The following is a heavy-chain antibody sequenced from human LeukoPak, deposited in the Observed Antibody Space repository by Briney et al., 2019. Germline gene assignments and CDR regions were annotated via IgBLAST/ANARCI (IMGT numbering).Heavy chain of an antibody. V-gene: IGHV4-61*01. J-gene: IGHJ4*02. CDR3: AREIGPNYYDSSGYYFDY. CDR2: IYYSGST. CDR1: GGSVSSGTYY. Sequence: PSETLSLTCTVSGGSVSSGTYYWSWIRQPPGKGLEWIGYIYYSGSTNYNPSLKSRVTISVDTSKNQFSLKLSSVTAADTAVYYCAREIGPNYYDSSGYYFDYWGQGTLVTVSS. D-gene: IGHD3-22*01.